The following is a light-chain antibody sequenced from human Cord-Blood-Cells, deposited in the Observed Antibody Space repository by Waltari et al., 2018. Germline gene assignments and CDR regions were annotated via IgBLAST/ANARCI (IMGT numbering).Light chain of an antibody. CDR3: QQLNSYPYT. CDR1: QGISSY. J-gene: IGKJ2*01. Sequence: DIQLTRSPSFLSASVGDRVTITCRTSQGISSYLAWYQQKPGKAPKPLIYAASTLQSGVPSRFSGSGSGTEFTLTISSLQPEDFATYYCQQLNSYPYTFGQGTKLEIK. V-gene: IGKV1-9*01. CDR2: AAS.